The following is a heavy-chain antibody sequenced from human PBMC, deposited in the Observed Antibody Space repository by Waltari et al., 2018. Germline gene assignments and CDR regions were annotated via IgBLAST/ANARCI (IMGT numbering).Heavy chain of an antibody. V-gene: IGHV3-48*03. Sequence: EVQLVESGGGLVQPGGSLRLSCAASGFTFSSYEMNWVRQAQGKGLEVVSDISSSGSTIYYADSVKGRFTISRDNAKNSLYLQMNSLRAEDTAVYYCASGGSLFDYWGQGTLVTVSS. D-gene: IGHD1-26*01. J-gene: IGHJ4*02. CDR1: GFTFSSYE. CDR2: ISSSGSTI. CDR3: ASGGSLFDY.